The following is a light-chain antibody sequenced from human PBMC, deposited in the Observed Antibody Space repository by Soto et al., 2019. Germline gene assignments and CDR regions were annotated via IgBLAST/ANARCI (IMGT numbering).Light chain of an antibody. J-gene: IGLJ2*01. CDR2: DVN. CDR3: CSYAGREMSVL. CDR1: SSDVGSYKY. V-gene: IGLV2-11*01. Sequence: QSALTQPRSVSGSPGQSVTLSCTGTSSDVGSYKYVSWYQQHPGKAPKLMIYDVNKRPSGVPDRFSGSKSANTAFLTISVVQAEYEDDYSCCSYAGREMSVLFGGGTKLTVL.